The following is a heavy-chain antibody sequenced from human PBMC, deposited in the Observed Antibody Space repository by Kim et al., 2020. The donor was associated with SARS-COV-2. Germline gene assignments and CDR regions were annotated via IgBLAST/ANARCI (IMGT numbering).Heavy chain of an antibody. V-gene: IGHV1-24*01. CDR1: GYTLTELS. CDR2: FDPEDGET. J-gene: IGHJ6*02. Sequence: ASVKVSCKVSGYTLTELSMHWVRQAPGKGLEWMGGFDPEDGETIYAQKFQGRVTMTEDTSTDTAYMELSSLRSEDTAVYYCATVGSSGYEDYYYYGMDVWGQGTTVTVSS. CDR3: ATVGSSGYEDYYYYGMDV. D-gene: IGHD3-22*01.